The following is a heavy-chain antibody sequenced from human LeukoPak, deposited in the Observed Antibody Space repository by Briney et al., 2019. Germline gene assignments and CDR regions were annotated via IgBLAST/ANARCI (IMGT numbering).Heavy chain of an antibody. CDR2: ISSSGSTI. V-gene: IGHV3-11*04. Sequence: PGGSLRLSCAASGFTFSDYYMSWIRQAPGKGLEWVSYISSSGSTIYYADSVKGRFTISRDNSKNTLYLQMNSLRAEDTAVYYCARGSSPSITIFGVVIMSSYWGQGTLVTVSS. D-gene: IGHD3-3*01. J-gene: IGHJ4*02. CDR3: ARGSSPSITIFGVVIMSSY. CDR1: GFTFSDYY.